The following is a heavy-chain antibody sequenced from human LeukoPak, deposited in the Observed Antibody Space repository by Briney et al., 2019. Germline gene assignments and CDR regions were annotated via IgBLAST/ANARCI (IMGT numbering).Heavy chain of an antibody. CDR1: GFTFSAYD. Sequence: GGSLRLSCAASGFTFSAYDMIWVRQAPGKGLEWVSHITSSGSTIYYADSVKGRFTISRDNAKNSLYLQMNSLRAEDTAVYYCARPGYSSSWSAFDIWGQGTMVTVSS. CDR2: ITSSGSTI. D-gene: IGHD6-13*01. J-gene: IGHJ3*02. CDR3: ARPGYSSSWSAFDI. V-gene: IGHV3-48*03.